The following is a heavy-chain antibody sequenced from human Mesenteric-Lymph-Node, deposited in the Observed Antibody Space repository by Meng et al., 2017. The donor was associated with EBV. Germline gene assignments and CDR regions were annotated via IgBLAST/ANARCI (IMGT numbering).Heavy chain of an antibody. CDR3: AHSVAYSDPIDY. CDR1: GFSLSTYGVN. D-gene: IGHD4-17*01. J-gene: IGHJ4*02. V-gene: IGHV2-5*02. Sequence: QIPLKESRPSLLTSTPTLHLTCTFSGFSLSTYGVNVGWIRPPPGQALEWRALIYWDDDDRYSPSLRSRLTITKDTSKNQVVLTMTNMDPVDTATYYCAHSVAYSDPIDYWGQGTLVTVSS. CDR2: IYWDDDD.